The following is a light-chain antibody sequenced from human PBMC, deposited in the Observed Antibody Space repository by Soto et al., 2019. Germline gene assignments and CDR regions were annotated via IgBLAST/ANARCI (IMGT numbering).Light chain of an antibody. J-gene: IGLJ2*01. CDR3: LAWDSSTVV. V-gene: IGLV3-1*01. Sequence: SYELTQPPSVSVSPGQTASITCSGDKLVNKYACWYQQKPGQSPVLVIYQDSKRPSGIPERFSGSNSGNTATLTISGTQAMDEADYYCLAWDSSTVVFGGGTKLTVL. CDR1: KLVNKY. CDR2: QDS.